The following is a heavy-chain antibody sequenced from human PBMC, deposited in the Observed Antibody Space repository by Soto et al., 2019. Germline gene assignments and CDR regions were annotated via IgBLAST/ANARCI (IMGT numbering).Heavy chain of an antibody. CDR1: GGTFSSYA. Sequence: QVQLVQYGAEVKKPGSSVKVSCKASGGTFSSYAISWFRQAPGQGHECMGGIIPIYGTANYAQKFQGRVTITADESTSKAYMELSSMRSEDTAVYYCAHPLGGSITGPPAHWGQGTLVTVSS. J-gene: IGHJ4*02. V-gene: IGHV1-69*12. D-gene: IGHD1-20*01. CDR2: IIPIYGTA. CDR3: AHPLGGSITGPPAH.